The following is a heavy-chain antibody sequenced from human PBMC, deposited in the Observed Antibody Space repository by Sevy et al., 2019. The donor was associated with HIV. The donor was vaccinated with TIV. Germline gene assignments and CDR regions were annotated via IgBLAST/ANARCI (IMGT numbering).Heavy chain of an antibody. V-gene: IGHV1-2*02. CDR1: EDTFNDYY. J-gene: IGHJ4*02. CDR3: ARWREGGGGLSV. CDR2: INPNIGGT. D-gene: IGHD3-16*02. Sequence: ASVKVSCKVSEDTFNDYYIHWVRQAPGQGLEWMGWINPNIGGTNYAQIFQGRVTMTRDTSISTDYMGLSRLRSDDTAVYYWARWREGGGGLSVWGQGTLVTVSS.